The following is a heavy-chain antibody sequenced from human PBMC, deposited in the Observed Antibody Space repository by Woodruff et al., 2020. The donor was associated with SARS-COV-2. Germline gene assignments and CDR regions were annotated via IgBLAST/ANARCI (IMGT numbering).Heavy chain of an antibody. CDR3: ARPPFRGGIAARNAFDI. J-gene: IGHJ3*02. V-gene: IGHV4-34*01. Sequence: LKSRVTISEDTSKNQFSLKLSSVTAADTAVYYCARPPFRGGIAARNAFDIWGQGTMVTVSS. D-gene: IGHD6-6*01.